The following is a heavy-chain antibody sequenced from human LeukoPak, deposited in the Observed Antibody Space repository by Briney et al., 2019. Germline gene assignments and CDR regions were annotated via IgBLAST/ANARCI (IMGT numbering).Heavy chain of an antibody. CDR2: IYYSGST. Sequence: SETLSLTCTVSGGSISSYYWSWIRQPPGKGLEWIGYIYYSGSTNYNPSLKSRVTISVDTSKNQFSLNLTSVTAADTAVYYCSRENGAFSPFGYWGQGTLVTVPS. J-gene: IGHJ4*02. D-gene: IGHD2-8*01. V-gene: IGHV4-59*12. CDR1: GGSISSYY. CDR3: SRENGAFSPFGY.